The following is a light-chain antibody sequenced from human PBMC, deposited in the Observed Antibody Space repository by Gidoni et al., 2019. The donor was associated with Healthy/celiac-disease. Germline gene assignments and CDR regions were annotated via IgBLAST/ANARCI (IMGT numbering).Light chain of an antibody. CDR1: QSVSSSY. CDR3: QQYGSSPPIT. J-gene: IGKJ4*01. Sequence: EIVLTHSPRPLSLSPGERATLSCRASQSVSSSYLAWYQQKPGQAPRLLIYGASSRATGIPDRFSGSGSGTDFTLTISRLEPEDFAVYYCQQYGSSPPITFGGGTKVEIK. CDR2: GAS. V-gene: IGKV3-20*01.